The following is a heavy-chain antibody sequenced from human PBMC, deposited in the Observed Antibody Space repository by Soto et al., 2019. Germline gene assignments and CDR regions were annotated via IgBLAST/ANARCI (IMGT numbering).Heavy chain of an antibody. CDR3: AKDPGGYGYSHY. D-gene: IGHD4-17*01. J-gene: IGHJ4*02. V-gene: IGHV3-30*18. CDR2: ISYDGSNK. CDR1: GFTLSSSG. Sequence: GGSLRLSCAVSGFTLSSSGTHWVRQAPGKGLEWVAAISYDGSNKHYTDSVKGRFTISRDDSKNTLYLQMNSLRPEDTAVYYCAKDPGGYGYSHYWGQGTLVTVSS.